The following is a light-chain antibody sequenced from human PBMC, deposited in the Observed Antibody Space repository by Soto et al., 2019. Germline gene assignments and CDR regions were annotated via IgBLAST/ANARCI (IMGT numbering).Light chain of an antibody. J-gene: IGLJ1*01. Sequence: QSALAQPASVSGSPGQSITISCTGASGYVGTYSLVSWYQQHPGKAPKVVIYEGHKRPSGVPDRFSGSTSVNTASLTISGLQAEDEADYYCSSHGGSNPFYVFGSGTKLTVL. V-gene: IGLV2-23*03. CDR1: SGYVGTYSL. CDR3: SSHGGSNPFYV. CDR2: EGH.